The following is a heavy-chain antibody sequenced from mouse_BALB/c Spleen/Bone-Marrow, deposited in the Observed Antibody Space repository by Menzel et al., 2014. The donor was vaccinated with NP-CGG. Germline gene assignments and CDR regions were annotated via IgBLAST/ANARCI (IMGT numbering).Heavy chain of an antibody. CDR1: GYAFSRSW. CDR2: IYPGDGNP. V-gene: IGHV1-82*01. J-gene: IGHJ2*01. CDR3: SRSENYYYGTFDD. D-gene: IGHD1-1*01. Sequence: QVHVAQSGPELVRPGASVKISCKASGYAFSRSWMNWVKQRPGQGLEWIGRIYPGDGNPNYNGKFKGMATLTADKSSSTAYMQPRGLPSLDSAVYFCSRSENYYYGTFDDGGLGTPLTVSS.